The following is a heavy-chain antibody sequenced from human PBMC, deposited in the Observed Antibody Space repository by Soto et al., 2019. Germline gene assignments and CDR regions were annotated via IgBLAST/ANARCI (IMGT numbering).Heavy chain of an antibody. J-gene: IGHJ2*01. CDR1: GGSISSGGYY. V-gene: IGHV4-31*03. CDR3: ARGRQGYIWYFDL. Sequence: SETLSLTCTVSGGSISSGGYYWSWIRQHPGKGLEWIGYIYYSGSTYYNPSLKSRVAISVVTSKNQFSLKLSSVTAADTAVYYCARGRQGYIWYFDLWGRGTLVTVSS. D-gene: IGHD2-15*01. CDR2: IYYSGST.